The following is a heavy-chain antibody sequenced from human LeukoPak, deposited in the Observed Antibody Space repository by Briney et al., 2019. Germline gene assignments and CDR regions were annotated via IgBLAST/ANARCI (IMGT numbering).Heavy chain of an antibody. Sequence: GASVKVSCKVSGYIFSSYGISWVRQAPGQGLEWMGWISAYNGNTNYAQRFQDRVTMTTDTSTSTAYMELRSLRSEDTAVYYCARTGDYGYYYYGMDVWGQGTTVTVSS. CDR1: GYIFSSYG. CDR2: ISAYNGNT. J-gene: IGHJ6*02. D-gene: IGHD4-17*01. CDR3: ARTGDYGYYYYGMDV. V-gene: IGHV1-18*01.